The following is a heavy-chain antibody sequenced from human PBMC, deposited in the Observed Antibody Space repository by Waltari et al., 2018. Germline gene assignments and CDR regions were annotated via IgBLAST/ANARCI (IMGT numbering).Heavy chain of an antibody. J-gene: IGHJ6*02. CDR1: GGSFSGYY. D-gene: IGHD3-3*01. CDR3: ARGPPITIFGVVIYPYYYGMDV. V-gene: IGHV4-34*01. Sequence: QVQLQQWGAGLLKPSETLSLTCAVYGGSFSGYYWSWIRQPPGKGLEWIGEINHRGSTNYNPSLKSRVTISVDTSKNQFSRKRSSVTAADTAVYYCARGPPITIFGVVIYPYYYGMDVWGQGTTVTVSS. CDR2: INHRGST.